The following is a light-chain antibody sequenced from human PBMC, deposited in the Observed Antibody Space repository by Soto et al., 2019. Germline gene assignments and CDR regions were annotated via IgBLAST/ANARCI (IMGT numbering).Light chain of an antibody. CDR3: QQYNKWPLIT. CDR2: DTS. CDR1: QDVTTN. Sequence: EISMTQFPAILSASPGGGATLSCIAAQDVTTNFAWYQLRRGQPPRLLIYDTSTRATGVPTRFSGSGSGTDFTLTISSLQSEDFALYYCQQYNKWPLITFGQGTRLEI. J-gene: IGKJ5*01. V-gene: IGKV3-15*01.